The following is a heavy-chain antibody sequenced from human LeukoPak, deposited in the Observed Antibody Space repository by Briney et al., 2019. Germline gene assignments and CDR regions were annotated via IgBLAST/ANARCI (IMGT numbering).Heavy chain of an antibody. V-gene: IGHV1-18*01. CDR2: ISPYNGKT. CDR3: AIDSGLIQGVDI. J-gene: IGHJ3*02. CDR1: GYTFTTYG. Sequence: ASLKVSCQASGYTFTTYGISWVRQAPGQGLEWMGWISPYNGKTKFAQNVQGRVTMTTDTSTSTAYMELRSLRSDDTAVYYCAIDSGLIQGVDIWGQGTTVTVSS. D-gene: IGHD3-16*01.